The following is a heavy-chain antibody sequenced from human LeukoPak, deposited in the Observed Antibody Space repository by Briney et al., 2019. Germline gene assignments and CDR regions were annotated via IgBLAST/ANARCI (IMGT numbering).Heavy chain of an antibody. CDR2: IYYSGST. CDR3: AREVSGSRVRACDY. J-gene: IGHJ4*02. CDR1: GGSISSSSYY. D-gene: IGHD3-3*01. Sequence: PSETLSLTCTVSGGSISSSSYYWGWIRQPPGKGLEWIGSIYYSGSTYYNPSLKSRVTISVDTSKNQFSLKLSSVTAADTAVYYCAREVSGSRVRACDYWGQGTLVTVSS. V-gene: IGHV4-39*07.